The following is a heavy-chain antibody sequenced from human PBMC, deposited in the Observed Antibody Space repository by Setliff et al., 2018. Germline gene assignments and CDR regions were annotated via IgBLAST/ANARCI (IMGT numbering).Heavy chain of an antibody. J-gene: IGHJ4*02. V-gene: IGHV1-18*01. CDR2: ISGYSGNT. Sequence: AASVKVSCKASGYTFSNYGITWVRQAPGQGLEWMGWISGYSGNTKYAQKFQGRVTMTTDTSTSTAYLELRSLTSDDTAVYYCSRLVRYCTTTSCQGASGAEFWGQGTLVTVSS. D-gene: IGHD2-2*01. CDR1: GYTFSNYG. CDR3: SRLVRYCTTTSCQGASGAEF.